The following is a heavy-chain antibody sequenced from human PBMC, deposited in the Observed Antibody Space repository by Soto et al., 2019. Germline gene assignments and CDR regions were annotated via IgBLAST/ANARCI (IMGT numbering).Heavy chain of an antibody. D-gene: IGHD4-4*01. CDR3: AGVPPPTVTTYYFDY. CDR2: ISAYNGNT. V-gene: IGHV1-18*01. Sequence: QVQLVQSGAEVKKPGASVKVSCKASGYTFTSYGISWVRQAPGQGLEWMGWISAYNGNTNYAQKLQGRVTMTTDTSTSTAYMELRSLRSDDTAVYYGAGVPPPTVTTYYFDYWGQGTLVTVSS. CDR1: GYTFTSYG. J-gene: IGHJ4*02.